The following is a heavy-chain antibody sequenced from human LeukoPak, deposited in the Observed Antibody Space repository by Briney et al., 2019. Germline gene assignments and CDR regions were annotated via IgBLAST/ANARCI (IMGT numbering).Heavy chain of an antibody. CDR2: ITTYNGNT. D-gene: IGHD2-21*01. J-gene: IGHJ4*02. CDR1: GYTFTKYG. V-gene: IGHV1-18*01. Sequence: ASVKVSCKTSGYTFTKYGISWVRQAPGQGLEWMGWITTYNGNTDYAQKVQGRLTMTADTSTSTAYMELRSLRSDDTAVYYCARVDTILWRSPPFDFWGQGTLVTVAS. CDR3: ARVDTILWRSPPFDF.